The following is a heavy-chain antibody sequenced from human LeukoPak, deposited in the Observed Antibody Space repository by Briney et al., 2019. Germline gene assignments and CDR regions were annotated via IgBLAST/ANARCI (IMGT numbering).Heavy chain of an antibody. V-gene: IGHV3-23*01. CDR2: ISGSGGST. D-gene: IGHD1-14*01. Sequence: GGSLRLSGAASGFTFSSYAMSWVRQAPGKGLEWVSAISGSGGSTYYADSVKGRFTISRDNSKNTLYLQMNSLRAEDTAVYYCPKDNLHSLDNWGQGTLATVSS. CDR1: GFTFSSYA. CDR3: PKDNLHSLDN. J-gene: IGHJ4*02.